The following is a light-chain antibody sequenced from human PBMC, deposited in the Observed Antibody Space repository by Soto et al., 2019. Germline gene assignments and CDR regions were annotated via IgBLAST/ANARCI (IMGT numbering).Light chain of an antibody. J-gene: IGKJ1*01. CDR3: QQYGSSPPET. CDR2: RAS. V-gene: IGKV3-20*01. CDR1: QSVSSNY. Sequence: EIVLTQSPGTLSLSPGERATLSCRACQSVSSNYLAWYQQKPGQAPRLLIYRASSRATGIPDRFSGSGSGTDFTLTISRLEPEDFAVYYCQQYGSSPPETFGQGTKLEVK.